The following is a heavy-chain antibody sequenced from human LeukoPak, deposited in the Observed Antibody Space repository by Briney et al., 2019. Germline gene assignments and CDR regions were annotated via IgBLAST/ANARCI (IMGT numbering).Heavy chain of an antibody. CDR1: GFTFDDYA. D-gene: IGHD3-22*01. V-gene: IGHV3-43D*03. Sequence: GGSLRLSCAASGFTFDDYAMHWVRHAPGKGLEWVSLISWNGGSTYYADSVKGRFTISRDNSKNSLYLQMNSLRAEDTALYYCAKDVSSGYYYFDYWGQGTLVTVSS. CDR2: ISWNGGST. J-gene: IGHJ4*02. CDR3: AKDVSSGYYYFDY.